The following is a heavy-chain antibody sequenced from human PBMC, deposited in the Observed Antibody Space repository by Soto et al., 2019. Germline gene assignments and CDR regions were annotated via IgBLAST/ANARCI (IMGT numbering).Heavy chain of an antibody. CDR2: ISAAGDP. CDR3: ARTDRDFYGLDV. CDR1: GFTFRNYD. Sequence: EVQLVESGGGLVQPGGSLRLSCEASGFTFRNYDMPWVRQGTRNGLEWVSGISAAGDPDYADSVEGRFTISRENAQNAFFLQMNSLRVGDTAVYYCARTDRDFYGLDVWCQGSTVIVS. J-gene: IGHJ6*02. V-gene: IGHV3-13*05.